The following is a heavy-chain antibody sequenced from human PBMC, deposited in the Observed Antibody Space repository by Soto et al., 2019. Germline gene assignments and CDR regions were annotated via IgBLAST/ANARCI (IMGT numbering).Heavy chain of an antibody. CDR1: GGSFSGYY. J-gene: IGHJ5*02. CDR2: INHSGST. D-gene: IGHD3-22*01. Sequence: PSETLSLTCAVYGGSFSGYYWSWIRQPPGKGLEWIGEINHSGSTNYNPSLKSRVTISVDTSKNQFSLKLSSVTAADTAVYYCARTGYYYDSSGYYLGWFDPWGQGTLVTVSS. CDR3: ARTGYYYDSSGYYLGWFDP. V-gene: IGHV4-34*01.